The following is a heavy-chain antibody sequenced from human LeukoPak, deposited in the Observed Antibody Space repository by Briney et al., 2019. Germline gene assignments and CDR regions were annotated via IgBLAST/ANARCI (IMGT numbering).Heavy chain of an antibody. Sequence: ASVKVSCKASGYTFTGYYLHWVRQAPGQGLEWMGWMNPRSGGTSYVQKFQGRVTMTRDTSIITAYMELSSLRSDDTAVYYCTIYGEDLFRNWFDPWGQGTLVTVSS. CDR3: TIYGEDLFRNWFDP. CDR2: MNPRSGGT. V-gene: IGHV1-2*02. D-gene: IGHD4-17*01. J-gene: IGHJ5*02. CDR1: GYTFTGYY.